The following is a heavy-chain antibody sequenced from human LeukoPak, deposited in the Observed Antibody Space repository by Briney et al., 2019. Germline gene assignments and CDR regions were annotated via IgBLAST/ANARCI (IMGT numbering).Heavy chain of an antibody. CDR3: AKDWGYYDSSGYWNDAFDI. Sequence: PGGSLRLSCAASGFTFSSYAMSWVRQAPGKGLEWVSAISGSGGSTYYADSVKGRFTISRDNSKSTLYLQMNSLRAEDTAVYYCAKDWGYYDSSGYWNDAFDIWGQGTMVTVSS. J-gene: IGHJ3*02. V-gene: IGHV3-23*01. D-gene: IGHD3-22*01. CDR2: ISGSGGST. CDR1: GFTFSSYA.